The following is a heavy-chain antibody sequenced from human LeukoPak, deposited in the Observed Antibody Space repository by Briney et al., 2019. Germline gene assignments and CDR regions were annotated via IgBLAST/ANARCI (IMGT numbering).Heavy chain of an antibody. V-gene: IGHV3-13*01. CDR1: GFTFSRYD. D-gene: IGHD3-9*01. J-gene: IGHJ4*02. CDR2: IGTAGDT. Sequence: GGSLRLSCAASGFTFSRYDMHWVRQATGKGLEWVSGIGTAGDTYYAGSVKGRFTISRDNSRTTLYLQMSSLRAEDTAIYYCVGDQVDDTGYLRWGQGTRVTVSA. CDR3: VGDQVDDTGYLR.